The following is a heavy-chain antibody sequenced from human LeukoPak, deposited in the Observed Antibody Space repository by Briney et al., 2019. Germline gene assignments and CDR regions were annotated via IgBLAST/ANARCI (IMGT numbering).Heavy chain of an antibody. J-gene: IGHJ5*02. D-gene: IGHD6-19*01. Sequence: PSETLSLTCTVSGGSISSYYWGWIRQPPGKGLEWIGYIYYSGSTNYNPSLKSRVTISVDTSKNQFSLKLSSVTAADTAVYYCARAFQGSSIAVGFDPWGQGTLVTVSS. V-gene: IGHV4-59*01. CDR3: ARAFQGSSIAVGFDP. CDR1: GGSISSYY. CDR2: IYYSGST.